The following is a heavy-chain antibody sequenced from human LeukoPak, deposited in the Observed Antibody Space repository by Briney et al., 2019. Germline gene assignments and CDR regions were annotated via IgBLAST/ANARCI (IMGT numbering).Heavy chain of an antibody. Sequence: GGSLRLSCAASGFTFSRYSMHLVRQTPGKGLEWVAVIWYDGSNKNYADSVKGRFTISRDNSKNTLYLQMNSLRAEDTAVYYCAKRGPIYSSSPGNYFDYWGQGTLVTVSS. CDR2: IWYDGSNK. CDR1: GFTFSRYS. J-gene: IGHJ4*02. V-gene: IGHV3-33*06. D-gene: IGHD6-6*01. CDR3: AKRGPIYSSSPGNYFDY.